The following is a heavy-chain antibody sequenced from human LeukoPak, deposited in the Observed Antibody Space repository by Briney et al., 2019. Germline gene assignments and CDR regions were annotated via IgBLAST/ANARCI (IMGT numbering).Heavy chain of an antibody. Sequence: GGSLRLSCAASGFAVSSNYMSWVRQAPGKGLEWVSVIYSGGSTYYADSVKGRFTISRDNSKNTLYLQMNSLRAEDTAVYYCAYSYGYGALDYWGQGTLVTVSS. V-gene: IGHV3-66*01. D-gene: IGHD5-18*01. CDR2: IYSGGST. J-gene: IGHJ4*02. CDR1: GFAVSSNY. CDR3: AYSYGYGALDY.